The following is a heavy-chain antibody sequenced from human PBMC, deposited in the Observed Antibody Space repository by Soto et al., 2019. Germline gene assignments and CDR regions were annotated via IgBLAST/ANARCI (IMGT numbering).Heavy chain of an antibody. Sequence: QINLIESGPTLVKPTQTLTLTCTFSGFSLSTSGAAVGWVRQPPGRALEWLALIYWGGDKRYNASLGNRLTITKDTSMNQVVLTLTNVDPADTATYYWAHRATMTIFGLIIDNGIWFDPWGQGTRVIVSS. J-gene: IGHJ5*02. CDR2: IYWGGDK. V-gene: IGHV2-5*02. CDR3: AHRATMTIFGLIIDNGIWFDP. D-gene: IGHD3-3*01. CDR1: GFSLSTSGAA.